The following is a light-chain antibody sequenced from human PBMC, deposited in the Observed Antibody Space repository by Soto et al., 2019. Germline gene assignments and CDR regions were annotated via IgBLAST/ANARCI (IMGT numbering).Light chain of an antibody. J-gene: IGKJ1*01. CDR3: QKYNSAPRA. Sequence: DIQMTQSPSSLSASVGDRVTITCRASQGISNFLAWYQQKPGKVPKLLIYDASTLQSGVPSRFSGSGSGTDFTLTISSLQPEDVATYYCQKYNSAPRAFGQGTNVDIK. CDR1: QGISNF. V-gene: IGKV1-27*01. CDR2: DAS.